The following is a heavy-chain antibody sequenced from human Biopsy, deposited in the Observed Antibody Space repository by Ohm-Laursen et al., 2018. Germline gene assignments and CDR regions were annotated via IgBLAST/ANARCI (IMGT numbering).Heavy chain of an antibody. V-gene: IGHV4-59*01. CDR3: ARDDAVTVIRGLYY. J-gene: IGHJ4*02. D-gene: IGHD2-21*02. Sequence: GTLSLTCPVSGGSISSYYWNWIRQPPGKGLEWIGYIYYSGTTDYSPSLKSRVTISTDKSKNQFFLKLSSVTAEDTAVYYCARDDAVTVIRGLYYWGQGALVTVSS. CDR1: GGSISSYY. CDR2: IYYSGTT.